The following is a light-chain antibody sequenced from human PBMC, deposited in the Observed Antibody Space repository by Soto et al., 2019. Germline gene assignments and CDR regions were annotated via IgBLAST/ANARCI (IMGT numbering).Light chain of an antibody. CDR1: QSVSSTY. J-gene: IGKJ1*01. Sequence: EIVLTQSPGTLSLSPGERATLSCRASQSVSSTYLAWYQQKPGQAPRLLIYDASSRAAAIPDRFSGSGSGTDFTLTISRLEPADFAVYFCQQYGTSPWTFGQGTKVDIK. CDR2: DAS. CDR3: QQYGTSPWT. V-gene: IGKV3-20*01.